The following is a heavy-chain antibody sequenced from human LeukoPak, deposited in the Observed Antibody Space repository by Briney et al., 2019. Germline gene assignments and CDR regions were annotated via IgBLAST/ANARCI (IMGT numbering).Heavy chain of an antibody. D-gene: IGHD3-9*01. CDR2: IYYSGST. CDR3: ARHSTGRYFDWLLTRADAFDI. Sequence: SETLSLTCTVSGGSISSYYWSWIRQPPGKGLEWIGYIYYSGSTNYNPSLKSRVTISVDTSKNQFSLKLSSVTAADTAVYYCARHSTGRYFDWLLTRADAFDIWGQGTMVTVSS. J-gene: IGHJ3*02. CDR1: GGSISSYY. V-gene: IGHV4-59*08.